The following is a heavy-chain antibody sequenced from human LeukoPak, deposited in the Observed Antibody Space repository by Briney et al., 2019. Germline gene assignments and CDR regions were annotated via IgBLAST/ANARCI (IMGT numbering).Heavy chain of an antibody. CDR1: GFTFDDYG. CDR3: ARDYIAVSARGTEYFQH. D-gene: IGHD6-19*01. J-gene: IGHJ1*01. Sequence: GGSLRLSCAASGFTFDDYGMIWVRQAPGKGLEWVSGITWNGGSTAYADSVKGRFTISRDNAKNSLYLQMNSLRAEDTAFCYCARDYIAVSARGTEYFQHWGQGTLVTVSS. V-gene: IGHV3-20*04. CDR2: ITWNGGST.